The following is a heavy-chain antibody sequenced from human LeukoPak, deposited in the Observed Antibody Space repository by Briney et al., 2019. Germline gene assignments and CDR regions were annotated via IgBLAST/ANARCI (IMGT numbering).Heavy chain of an antibody. J-gene: IGHJ5*02. CDR2: ISYDGSNK. V-gene: IGHV3-30-3*01. Sequence: GSLRLSCAASGFTFSSYAMHWVRQAPGKGLEWVAVISYDGSNKYYADSVKGRFTISRDNSKNTLYLQMNSLRAEDTAVYYCARDGKVLRYLKGNWFDPWGQGTLVTVSS. CDR1: GFTFSSYA. D-gene: IGHD3-9*01. CDR3: ARDGKVLRYLKGNWFDP.